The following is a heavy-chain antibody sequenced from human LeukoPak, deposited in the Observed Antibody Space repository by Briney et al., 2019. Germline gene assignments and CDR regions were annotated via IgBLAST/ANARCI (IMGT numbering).Heavy chain of an antibody. CDR3: ARAPPYYDFWTGSDY. CDR2: IIPIFGTT. D-gene: IGHD3-3*01. CDR1: GGTFSSYA. J-gene: IGHJ4*02. V-gene: IGHV1-69*06. Sequence: SVKVSCKASGGTFSSYAISWVRQAPGQGLEWMGGIIPIFGTTNYARKFRGRVTLTADKSTTTAYMELSSLRSDDTAVYYCARAPPYYDFWTGSDYWGQGTLVTVSS.